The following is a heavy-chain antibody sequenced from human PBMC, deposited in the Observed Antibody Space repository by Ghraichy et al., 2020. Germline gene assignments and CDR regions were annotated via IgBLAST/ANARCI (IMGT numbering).Heavy chain of an antibody. V-gene: IGHV3-7*01. CDR2: IKQDGSDK. Sequence: GGSLRLSCAASGFTFSDYWMSWVRQAPGKGLEWVANIKQDGSDKYYVDSVKGRLTISRDNAKNSLDLQINSLRAEDTAVYYCAGDQYGGFGHLFASTHMYFYGLDVWGQGTTVTVSS. D-gene: IGHD3-10*01. CDR1: GFTFSDYW. CDR3: AGDQYGGFGHLFASTHMYFYGLDV. J-gene: IGHJ6*02.